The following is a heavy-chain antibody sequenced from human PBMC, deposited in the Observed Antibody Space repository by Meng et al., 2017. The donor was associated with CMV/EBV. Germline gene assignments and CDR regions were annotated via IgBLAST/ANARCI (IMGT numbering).Heavy chain of an antibody. D-gene: IGHD6-13*01. V-gene: IGHV3-21*01. CDR3: ASFGVAAAPLGMDV. Sequence: GESLKISCAASGFTFSSYSMNWVRQAPGKGLEWVSSISSSSSYIYYADSVKGRFTISRDNAKNSLYLQMNSLRAEDTAVYYCASFGVAAAPLGMDVWGQGTTVTAP. CDR2: ISSSSSYI. CDR1: GFTFSSYS. J-gene: IGHJ6*02.